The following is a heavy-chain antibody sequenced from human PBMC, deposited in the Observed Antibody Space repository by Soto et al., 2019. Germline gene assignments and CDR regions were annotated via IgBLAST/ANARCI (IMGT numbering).Heavy chain of an antibody. J-gene: IGHJ5*02. V-gene: IGHV1-69*13. CDR1: GGTFSSYA. Sequence: GASVKVSCKASGGTFSSYAISWVRQAPGQGLEWMGGIIPIFGTANYAQKFQGRVTITADESTSTAYMELSSLRSEDTAVYYCANEGEYSSSYLSRPSSWDQRALDTVSS. D-gene: IGHD6-6*01. CDR2: IIPIFGTA. CDR3: ANEGEYSSSYLSRPSS.